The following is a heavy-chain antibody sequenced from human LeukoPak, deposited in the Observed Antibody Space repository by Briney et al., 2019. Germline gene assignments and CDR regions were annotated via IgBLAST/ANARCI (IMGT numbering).Heavy chain of an antibody. CDR1: GYTFAGYF. J-gene: IGHJ4*02. Sequence: GASVKVSCKTSGYTFAGYFVHWVRQAPGQGLEWMGWINPNSGGTNYTQNFQGRVTITRDTSITTAYMKLSRLTSDDTALYYCARDQGYGSGGYSFDYWGQGTRVTVSS. V-gene: IGHV1-2*02. CDR3: ARDQGYGSGGYSFDY. CDR2: INPNSGGT. D-gene: IGHD3-10*01.